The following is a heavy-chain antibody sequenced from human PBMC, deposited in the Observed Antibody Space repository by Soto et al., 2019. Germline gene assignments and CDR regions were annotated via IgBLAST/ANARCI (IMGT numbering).Heavy chain of an antibody. CDR3: ARGLYYYDSSGYWGY. J-gene: IGHJ4*02. Sequence: EVQLVESGGGLVQPGGSLRLSCAASGFTLSSYSMNWVRQAPGKGLEWVSYISSSSSTIYYADSVKGRFTISRDNAKNSLYLQMNSLRDEDTAVYYCARGLYYYDSSGYWGYWDQGTLVTVSS. CDR2: ISSSSSTI. D-gene: IGHD3-22*01. V-gene: IGHV3-48*02. CDR1: GFTLSSYS.